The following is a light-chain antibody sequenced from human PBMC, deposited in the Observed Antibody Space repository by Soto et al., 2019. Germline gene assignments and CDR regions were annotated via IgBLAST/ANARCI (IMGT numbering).Light chain of an antibody. J-gene: IGLJ1*01. CDR3: SSYTSSSTYV. CDR1: SSDVGGYNY. CDR2: DVS. V-gene: IGLV2-14*03. Sequence: QSVLTQPAAVSGSHGQSISISCNRTSSDVGGYNYVSWYQQHPGKAPKLIIYDVSNRPSGVSDRFSGSKSGNTASLTISGLQAEDEADYYCSSYTSSSTYVVGTGTKVTV.